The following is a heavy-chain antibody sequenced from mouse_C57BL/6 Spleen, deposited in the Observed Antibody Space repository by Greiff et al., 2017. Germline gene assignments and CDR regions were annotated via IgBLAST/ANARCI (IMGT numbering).Heavy chain of an antibody. CDR1: GYTFTSYW. D-gene: IGHD2-12*01. CDR2: IDPSDSYT. CDR3: ARGLRQGYAMDY. Sequence: QVQLQQSGAELVMPGASVKLSCKASGYTFTSYWMPWVKQRPGQGLEWIGEIDPSDSYTNYNQKFKGKSTLTVDKSSSTAYMQLSSLTSEDSAVYYCARGLRQGYAMDYWGQGTSVTVSS. V-gene: IGHV1-69*01. J-gene: IGHJ4*01.